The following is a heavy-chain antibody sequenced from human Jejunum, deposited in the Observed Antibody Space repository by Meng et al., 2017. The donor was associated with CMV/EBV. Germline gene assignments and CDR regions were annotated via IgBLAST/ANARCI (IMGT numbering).Heavy chain of an antibody. V-gene: IGHV4-39*07. CDR3: VRDRGDGSGSYYDY. CDR2: IPYTGDT. Sequence: GVSFTHRICSWGWVRQSPKGLDWVASIPYTGDTYSNPSLKSRATISVDTSKSQFSLELTSVTAADTATYYCVRDRGDGSGSYYDYWGPGTLVTVSS. J-gene: IGHJ4*02. D-gene: IGHD3-10*01. CDR1: GVSFTHRICS.